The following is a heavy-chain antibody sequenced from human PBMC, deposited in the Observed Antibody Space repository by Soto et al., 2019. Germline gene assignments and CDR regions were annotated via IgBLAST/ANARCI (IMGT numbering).Heavy chain of an antibody. CDR2: IYPGDSDT. Sequence: GESLKISCKGSGYSFTSYWIGWVRQMPGKGLEWKGIIYPGDSDTRYSPSFQGQVTISADKSISTAYLQWSSLKASDTAMYYCARLDKGIAADRKTHPYDYWGQGTLVTVSS. J-gene: IGHJ4*02. V-gene: IGHV5-51*01. CDR1: GYSFTSYW. D-gene: IGHD6-13*01. CDR3: ARLDKGIAADRKTHPYDY.